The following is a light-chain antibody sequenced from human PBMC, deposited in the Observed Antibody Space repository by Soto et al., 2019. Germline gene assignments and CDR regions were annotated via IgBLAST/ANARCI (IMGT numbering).Light chain of an antibody. CDR1: QSIGDT. V-gene: IGKV3-15*01. Sequence: ERVIPQSPPTISISPGARPTLSGRASQSIGDTLAWYQQKPGQAPRLLIYGASKRATGFPARFSGSGSGTDFTLTISSLQSEDFAVYYCQQYNNWPWTFGQGTKVDIK. CDR2: GAS. CDR3: QQYNNWPWT. J-gene: IGKJ1*01.